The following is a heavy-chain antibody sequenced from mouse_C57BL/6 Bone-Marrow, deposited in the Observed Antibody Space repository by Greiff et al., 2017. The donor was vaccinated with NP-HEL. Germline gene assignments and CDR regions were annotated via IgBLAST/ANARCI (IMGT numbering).Heavy chain of an antibody. CDR2: LYPGSGNT. Sequence: VQGVESGAELARPGASVKLSCKASCSTFKSYGICLVQQRTGQGLEWVGELYPGSGNTYYPEHVKGRSTLTADKSSSTAYLEIRSLTSEDSAVYFCACTRDDWGQGTTLTVSS. CDR3: ACTRDD. J-gene: IGHJ2*01. CDR1: CSTFKSYG. D-gene: IGHD5-1*01. V-gene: IGHV1-81*01.